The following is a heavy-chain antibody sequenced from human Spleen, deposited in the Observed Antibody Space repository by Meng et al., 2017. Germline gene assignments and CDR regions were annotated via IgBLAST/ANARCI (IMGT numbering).Heavy chain of an antibody. D-gene: IGHD1-26*01. CDR3: ARDSGFSGSSYNY. CDR2: IYYSGST. V-gene: IGHV4-59*01. Sequence: LLVVESGGGWVKPGGALRLSCAVSGLTFTDAWMVWVCQAPGKGLEWIGYIYYSGSTFYEPSLRSRVTISRDTSKNQFSLKLNSVTAADTAMYYCARDSGFSGSSYNYWGQGILVTVSS. J-gene: IGHJ4*02. CDR1: GLTFTDAW.